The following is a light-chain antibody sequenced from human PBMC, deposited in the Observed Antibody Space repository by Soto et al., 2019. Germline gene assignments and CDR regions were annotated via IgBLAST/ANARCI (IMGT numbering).Light chain of an antibody. CDR2: LGS. CDR1: QSLLHSNRYTY. J-gene: IGKJ1*01. V-gene: IGKV2-28*01. CDR3: MQTLLTWT. Sequence: IVMTHSPLSLPVTPGEPASIYCRSSQSLLHSNRYTYLDWYLQRPGQSPQLLIYLGSYRASGVPDRFSGSGAGTDFTLKISRVEAGDVGVYYCMQTLLTWTFGQGTKVDIK.